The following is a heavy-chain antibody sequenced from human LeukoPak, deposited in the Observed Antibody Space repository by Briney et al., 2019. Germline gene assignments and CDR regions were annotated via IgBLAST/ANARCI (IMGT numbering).Heavy chain of an antibody. J-gene: IGHJ4*02. V-gene: IGHV3-33*06. D-gene: IGHD6-19*01. CDR3: AKDGRSSGWPEV. CDR2: IWYDGSNK. CDR1: GFTISSYG. Sequence: GGSLRLSCAASGFTISSYGMHWVRQAQGQGREGVAVIWYDGSNKYYADSVKGRFTISRDNSKNTLYLQMNSLRAEDTAVYYCAKDGRSSGWPEVWGQGTLVTVSS.